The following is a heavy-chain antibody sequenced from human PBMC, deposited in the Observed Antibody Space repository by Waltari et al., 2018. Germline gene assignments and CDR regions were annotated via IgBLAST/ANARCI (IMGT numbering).Heavy chain of an antibody. CDR1: GFPFSRYE. Sequence: EVQLVESGGGLVQPGGSLRLSCAASGFPFSRYEMNWVRQAPGKGLEWVSYISYSGSTIYYADSVKGRFTISRDNAKNSLYLQMNSLRAEDTAVYYCTRGWTSGNTYSRDHWGQGTLVTVSS. CDR3: TRGWTSGNTYSRDH. V-gene: IGHV3-48*03. J-gene: IGHJ4*02. D-gene: IGHD2-15*01. CDR2: ISYSGSTI.